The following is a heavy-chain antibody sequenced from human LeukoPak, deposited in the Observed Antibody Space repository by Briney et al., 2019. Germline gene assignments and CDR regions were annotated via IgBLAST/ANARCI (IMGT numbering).Heavy chain of an antibody. CDR1: GFTFSSYA. V-gene: IGHV3-30-3*01. Sequence: PGRSLRLSCAASGFTFSSYAMHWVRQAPGKGLEWVAVTSYDGSNKYYADSVKGRFTISRDNSKNTLYPQMNSLRAEDTAVYYCARLGDYDAFDIWGQGTMVTVSS. CDR3: ARLGDYDAFDI. D-gene: IGHD3-10*01. J-gene: IGHJ3*02. CDR2: TSYDGSNK.